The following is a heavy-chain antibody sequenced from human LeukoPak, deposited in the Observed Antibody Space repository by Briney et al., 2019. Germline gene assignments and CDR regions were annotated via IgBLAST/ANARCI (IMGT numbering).Heavy chain of an antibody. V-gene: IGHV3-21*01. CDR3: ARVPPGVVPAAIAHSYYFDY. Sequence: GESLKISCAASGFTFSSYSMNWVRQAPGKGLEWVSSISSSSSYIYYADSVKGRFTISRDNAKNSLYLQMNSLRAEDTAVYYCARVPPGVVPAAIAHSYYFDYWGQGTLVTVSS. CDR2: ISSSSSYI. J-gene: IGHJ4*02. D-gene: IGHD2-2*02. CDR1: GFTFSSYS.